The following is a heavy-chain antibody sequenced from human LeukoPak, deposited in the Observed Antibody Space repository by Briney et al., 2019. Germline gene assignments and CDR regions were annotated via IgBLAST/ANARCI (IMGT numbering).Heavy chain of an antibody. D-gene: IGHD4-17*01. CDR1: GFTFASFA. CDR3: AKDSTKGHGDYVNPDAFDI. J-gene: IGHJ3*02. V-gene: IGHV3-23*01. Sequence: GGSLRLSCAASGFTFASFAMVWVRQAPGKGLEWVSVIGSDNGGIQYADSVKGRFTISRDNSKNTLYLQMNSLRPDDTAIYYCAKDSTKGHGDYVNPDAFDIWGQGTMVTVSS. CDR2: IGSDNGGI.